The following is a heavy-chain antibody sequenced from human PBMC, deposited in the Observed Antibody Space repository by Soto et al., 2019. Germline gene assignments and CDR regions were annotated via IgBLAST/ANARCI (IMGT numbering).Heavy chain of an antibody. CDR1: GFTVSSNY. V-gene: IGHV3-66*01. CDR3: ARGGLGSWYSDWFDP. CDR2: IYSGGST. J-gene: IGHJ5*02. D-gene: IGHD6-13*01. Sequence: PGGSLRLSCAASGFTVSSNYMSWVRQAPGKGLEWVSVIYSGGSTYYADSVKGRFTISRDNSKNTLYLQMNSLRAEDTAVYYCARGGLGSWYSDWFDPWGQGTLVTVSS.